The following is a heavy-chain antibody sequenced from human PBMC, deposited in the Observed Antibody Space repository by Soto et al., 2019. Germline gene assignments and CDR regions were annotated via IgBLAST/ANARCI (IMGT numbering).Heavy chain of an antibody. J-gene: IGHJ4*02. Sequence: GASVKVSCKASGYTFTSYYMHWVRQAPGKGLEWMGIINPSGGSTSYAQKFQGRVTMTRDTSTSTVYMELSSLRSEDTAVYYCAKGFRDDFWSGYPQPLFFDYWGQGTLVTVSS. V-gene: IGHV1-46*03. CDR1: GYTFTSYY. D-gene: IGHD3-3*01. CDR2: INPSGGST. CDR3: AKGFRDDFWSGYPQPLFFDY.